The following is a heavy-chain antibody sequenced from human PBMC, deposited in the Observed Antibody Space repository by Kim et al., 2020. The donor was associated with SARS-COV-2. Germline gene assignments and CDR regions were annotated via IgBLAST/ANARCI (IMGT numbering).Heavy chain of an antibody. CDR2: T. J-gene: IGHJ3*01. Sequence: THDADSVKGRFTISRDNSRNTLYLQINNLRVEDTAIYYGARPASGAFDLWGQGTEVTVSS. CDR3: ARPASGAFDL. V-gene: IGHV3-66*04.